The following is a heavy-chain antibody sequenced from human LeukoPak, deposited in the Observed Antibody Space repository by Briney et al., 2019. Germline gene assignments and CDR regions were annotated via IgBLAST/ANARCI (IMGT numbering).Heavy chain of an antibody. CDR1: GFTFSSYA. D-gene: IGHD2-15*01. J-gene: IGHJ4*02. CDR2: IKQDGSEK. CDR3: ARFGVAANAFRVVYFDY. V-gene: IGHV3-7*01. Sequence: PGGSLRLSCAASGFTFSSYAMSWVRQAPGKGLEWVANIKQDGSEKYYVDSVKGRFTISRDNAKNSLYLQMNSLRAEDTAVYYCARFGVAANAFRVVYFDYWGQGTLVTVSS.